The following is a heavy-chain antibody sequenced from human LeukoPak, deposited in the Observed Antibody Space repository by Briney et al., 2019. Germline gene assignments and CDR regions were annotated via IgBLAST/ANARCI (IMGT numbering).Heavy chain of an antibody. CDR2: INPNSGGT. J-gene: IGHJ4*02. D-gene: IGHD3-22*01. Sequence: GASVKVSCKASGYTFTGYYMHWVRQAPGQGLEWMGWINPNSGGTNYAQKFQGRVTMTRDTSISTAYMELSRLRSDDTAVYYCARDSGYYDSSGYYSPFDYWGQGTLVTVSS. CDR1: GYTFTGYY. V-gene: IGHV1-2*02. CDR3: ARDSGYYDSSGYYSPFDY.